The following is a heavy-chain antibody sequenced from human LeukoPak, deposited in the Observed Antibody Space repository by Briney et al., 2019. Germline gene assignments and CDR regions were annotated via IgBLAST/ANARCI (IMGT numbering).Heavy chain of an antibody. CDR3: AKDRDGSGSYRYYFDY. J-gene: IGHJ4*02. CDR2: ISSSSSTI. Sequence: GGSLRLSCAASGFTFSSYSMNWVRQAPGKGLEWVSYISSSSSTIYYADSVKGRFTISRDNAKNSLYLQMNSLRAEDTAVYYCAKDRDGSGSYRYYFDYWGQGTLVTVSS. V-gene: IGHV3-48*01. CDR1: GFTFSSYS. D-gene: IGHD3-10*01.